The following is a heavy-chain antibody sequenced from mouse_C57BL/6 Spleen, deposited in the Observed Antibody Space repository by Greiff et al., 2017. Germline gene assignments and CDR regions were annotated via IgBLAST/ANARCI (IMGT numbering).Heavy chain of an antibody. D-gene: IGHD2-4*01. Sequence: QVQLQQPGAELVKPGASVKLSCKASGYTFTSYWMHWVKQRPGRGLEWIGRIDPNSGGTKYNEKFKSKATLTVDKPSSTAYMQLSSLTSEDSAVYYCASRPPYDYDDGGYAMDYWGQGTSVTVSS. CDR2: IDPNSGGT. CDR1: GYTFTSYW. J-gene: IGHJ4*01. CDR3: ASRPPYDYDDGGYAMDY. V-gene: IGHV1-72*01.